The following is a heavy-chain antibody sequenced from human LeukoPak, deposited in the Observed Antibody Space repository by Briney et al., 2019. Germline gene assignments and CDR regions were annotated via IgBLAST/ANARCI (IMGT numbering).Heavy chain of an antibody. Sequence: RTGGSLRLSCAASGFTFSSYSVNWVRQAPGKGLEWVSSISGSSTYIYYADSVKGRFTISRDNAKNSLYLQMNSLRAEDTAVYSCSRGDFDYWGQGTLSPSPQ. CDR2: ISGSSTYI. V-gene: IGHV3-21*01. CDR1: GFTFSSYS. CDR3: SRGDFDY. J-gene: IGHJ4*02.